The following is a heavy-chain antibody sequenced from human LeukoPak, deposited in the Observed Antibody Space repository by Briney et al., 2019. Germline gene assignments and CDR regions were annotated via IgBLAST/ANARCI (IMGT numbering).Heavy chain of an antibody. Sequence: GGSLRLSCAASGFTFSSYWMSWVRQAPGKGLEWVANIKQDGSEKYYVDSVKGRFTISRDNAKNSLYLQMNSLRAEDTAVYYCARVNDSSGYYRNNNYYFDYWGQGTLVTVSS. D-gene: IGHD3-22*01. V-gene: IGHV3-7*01. CDR2: IKQDGSEK. CDR1: GFTFSSYW. J-gene: IGHJ4*02. CDR3: ARVNDSSGYYRNNNYYFDY.